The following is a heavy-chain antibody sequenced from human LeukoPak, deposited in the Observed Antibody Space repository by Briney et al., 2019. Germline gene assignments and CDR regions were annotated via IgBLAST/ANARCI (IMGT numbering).Heavy chain of an antibody. V-gene: IGHV3-53*01. CDR2: FYSGGST. CDR3: ARDLAYYDFWSGYYTGPSDY. CDR1: GFIVSSNH. Sequence: GGSLRLSCVVSGFIVSSNHISWVRQTPGKGLEWVSVFYSGGSTYYADYVKGRFTISRDNSKNTVYLQMNSLRVEDTAVYYCARDLAYYDFWSGYYTGPSDYWGQGTLVTVSS. J-gene: IGHJ4*02. D-gene: IGHD3-3*01.